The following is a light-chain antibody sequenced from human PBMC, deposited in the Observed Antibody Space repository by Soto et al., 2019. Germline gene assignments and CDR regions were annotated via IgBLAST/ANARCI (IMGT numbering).Light chain of an antibody. CDR3: SSYTSSSTVV. Sequence: QSALTQPASVSGSPGQSITISCTGTSSDVGDYNLVSWYQQHPGKAPKLMIFDVSKRPSGVSNRFSGSKSYNTASLTISGLQAEDEADYYFSSYTSSSTVVVGGGTKVTVL. CDR1: SSDVGDYNL. J-gene: IGLJ2*01. V-gene: IGLV2-14*02. CDR2: DVS.